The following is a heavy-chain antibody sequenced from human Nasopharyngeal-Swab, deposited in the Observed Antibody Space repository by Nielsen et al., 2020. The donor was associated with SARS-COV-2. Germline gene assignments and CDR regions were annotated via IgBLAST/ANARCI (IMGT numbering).Heavy chain of an antibody. J-gene: IGHJ6*02. CDR3: ARKNYYDSSGYYLVHFYYYYYGMDV. V-gene: IGHV3-23*01. CDR1: GFTFSNSD. D-gene: IGHD3-22*01. CDR2: ISGSGGST. Sequence: GGSLRLSCAASGFTFSNSDMNWVRQAPGKGLEWVSAISGSGGSTYYADSVKGRFTISRDNSKNTLYLQMNSLRAEDTAVYYCARKNYYDSSGYYLVHFYYYYYGMDVWGQGTTVTVSS.